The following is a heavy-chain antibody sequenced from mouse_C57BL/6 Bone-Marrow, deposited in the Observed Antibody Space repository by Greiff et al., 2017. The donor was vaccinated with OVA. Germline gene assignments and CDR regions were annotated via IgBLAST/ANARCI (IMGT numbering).Heavy chain of an antibody. D-gene: IGHD2-3*01. CDR3: ALYDGYPPFAY. CDR1: GYTFTSYG. Sequence: QVQLKQSGAELARPGASVKLSCKASGYTFTSYGISWVKQRTGQGLEWIGEIYPRSGNTYYNEKFKGKATLTADKSSSTAYMELRSLTSEDSAVYFCALYDGYPPFAYWGQGTLVTVSA. J-gene: IGHJ3*01. V-gene: IGHV1-81*01. CDR2: IYPRSGNT.